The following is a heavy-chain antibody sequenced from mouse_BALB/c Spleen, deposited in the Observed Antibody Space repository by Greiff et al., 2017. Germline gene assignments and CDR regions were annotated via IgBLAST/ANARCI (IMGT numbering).Heavy chain of an antibody. V-gene: IGHV3-2*02. Sequence: VQLKESGPGLVKPSQSLSLTCTVTGYSITSDYAWNWIRQFPGNKLEWMGYISYSGSTSYNPSLKSRISITRDTSKNQFFLQLNSVTTEDTATYYCARWGLRRRGYYAMDYWGQGTSVTVSS. J-gene: IGHJ4*01. CDR1: GYSITSDYA. CDR3: ARWGLRRRGYYAMDY. D-gene: IGHD2-2*01. CDR2: ISYSGST.